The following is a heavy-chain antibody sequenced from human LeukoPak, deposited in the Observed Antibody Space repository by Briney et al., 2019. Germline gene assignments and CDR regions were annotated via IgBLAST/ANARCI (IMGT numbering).Heavy chain of an antibody. J-gene: IGHJ6*03. CDR3: AKAADQYYYSYFYYMDV. CDR1: GFTFSSYG. D-gene: IGHD2/OR15-2a*01. V-gene: IGHV3-30*18. Sequence: TGGSLRLSCAASGFTFSSYGMHWVRQAPGKGLEWVAVISYDGSSKDYADSVKGRFTISRDNSKNTLYLQINSLRVEDTAVYYCAKAADQYYYSYFYYMDVWGKGTTVTVSS. CDR2: ISYDGSSK.